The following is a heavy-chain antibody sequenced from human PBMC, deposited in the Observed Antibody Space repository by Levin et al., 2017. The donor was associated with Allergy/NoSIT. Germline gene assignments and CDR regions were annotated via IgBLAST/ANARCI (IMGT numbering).Heavy chain of an antibody. CDR1: GFDFNGHE. Sequence: QTGGSLRLSCAASGFDFNGHEMDWARQAPGKGLEWVGRIRNKAFGYTTEYAASVNGRFTISRDDLKTSIYLQMKTLKTEDTAVYYCARASGGAIQDWGQGALVIVSS. D-gene: IGHD6-19*01. V-gene: IGHV3-72*01. CDR2: IRNKAFGYTT. J-gene: IGHJ4*02. CDR3: ARASGGAIQD.